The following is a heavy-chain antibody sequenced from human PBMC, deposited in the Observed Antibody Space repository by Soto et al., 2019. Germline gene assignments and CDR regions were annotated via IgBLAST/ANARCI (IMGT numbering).Heavy chain of an antibody. CDR2: IWHDGSDK. CDR3: ERDGGELVTAEYYYYGMDV. D-gene: IGHD2-2*01. V-gene: IGHV3-33*07. Sequence: GGSLRLSCAASGFSFSSYGMYWVRQAPGKGLEWVALIWHDGSDKYYGDSVKGRFTVSRDNSKNTLYLQMNSLRAEDTAVYYCERDGGELVTAEYYYYGMDVWGQGTTVTVSS. J-gene: IGHJ6*01. CDR1: GFSFSSYG.